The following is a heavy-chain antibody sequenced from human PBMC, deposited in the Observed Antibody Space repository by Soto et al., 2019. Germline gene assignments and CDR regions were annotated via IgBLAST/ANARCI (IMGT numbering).Heavy chain of an antibody. CDR2: ISSSSSYI. CDR1: GFTFSSYS. V-gene: IGHV3-21*01. CDR3: ARVSTSFSIVDLYYYYMDV. D-gene: IGHD2-15*01. Sequence: EVQLVESGGGLVKPGGSLRLSCAASGFTFSSYSMNWVRQAPGKGLEWVSSISSSSSYIYYADSVKGRFTISRDNAKNSLYLQMNSLRAEDTAVYYCARVSTSFSIVDLYYYYMDVWGKGTTVTVSS. J-gene: IGHJ6*03.